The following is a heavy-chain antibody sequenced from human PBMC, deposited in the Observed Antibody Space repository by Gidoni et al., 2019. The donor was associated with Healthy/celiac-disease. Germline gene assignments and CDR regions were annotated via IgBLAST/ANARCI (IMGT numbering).Heavy chain of an antibody. J-gene: IGHJ3*02. D-gene: IGHD1-1*01. Sequence: QVQLVQSGAEVKKPGASLKVSCKASGYTFTSYYIHWVRQAPGQGLEWMGIINPSGGSTSYAQKFQGRVTMTRDTSTSTVYMELSSLRSEDTAVYYCARAVTKGAFDIWGQGTMVTVSS. V-gene: IGHV1-46*01. CDR2: INPSGGST. CDR1: GYTFTSYY. CDR3: ARAVTKGAFDI.